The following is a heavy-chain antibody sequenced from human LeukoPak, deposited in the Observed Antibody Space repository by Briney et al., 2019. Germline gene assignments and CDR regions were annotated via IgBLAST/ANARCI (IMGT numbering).Heavy chain of an antibody. Sequence: PGGSLRLSCAASGFTFSSYGMSWVRQAPGKGLEWVSAISSSGGSTYYADSVKGRFTISRDNSKNTLYLQMNSLRAEDTAVYYCAKYTGRGGSCYDYWGQGTLVTVSS. CDR2: ISSSGGST. D-gene: IGHD2-15*01. J-gene: IGHJ4*02. CDR1: GFTFSSYG. V-gene: IGHV3-23*01. CDR3: AKYTGRGGSCYDY.